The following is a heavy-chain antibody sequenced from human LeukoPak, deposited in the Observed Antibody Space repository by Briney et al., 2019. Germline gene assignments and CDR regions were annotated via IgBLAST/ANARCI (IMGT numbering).Heavy chain of an antibody. CDR2: IKQDGSEK. CDR3: ARVYYYYYMDV. Sequence: GGSLRLSCAASGFTFSNYWLTWVRQAPGQGLEWVANIKQDGSEKHYVDSVKGRFTISRDNAKNTLYLQMNSLRAEDTAVYYCARVYYYYYMDVWGKGTTVAVSS. CDR1: GFTFSNYW. J-gene: IGHJ6*03. V-gene: IGHV3-7*01.